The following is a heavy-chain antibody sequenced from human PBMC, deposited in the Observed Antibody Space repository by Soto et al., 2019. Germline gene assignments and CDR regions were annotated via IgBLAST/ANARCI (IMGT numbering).Heavy chain of an antibody. D-gene: IGHD3-22*01. Sequence: GESLKISCKGSGYSFTSYWIGWVRQMPGKGLEWMGIIYPGDSDTRYSPSFQGQVTISADKSISTAYLQWSSLKALDTAMYYCARVKDYDSSGYYFHFDYWGQGTLVTVSS. CDR3: ARVKDYDSSGYYFHFDY. CDR1: GYSFTSYW. CDR2: IYPGDSDT. J-gene: IGHJ4*02. V-gene: IGHV5-51*01.